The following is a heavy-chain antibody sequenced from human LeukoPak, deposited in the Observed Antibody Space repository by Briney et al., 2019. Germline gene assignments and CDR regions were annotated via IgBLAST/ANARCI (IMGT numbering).Heavy chain of an antibody. CDR2: VYYTGSI. CDR1: GFSVSGTH. Sequence: PGGSLRLSCAASGFSVSGTHMTWVRQPPGKGLEWIGSVYYTGSIRYNTSLKSRVTISVDMSKNDLFLTLSSVTAADTAFYYCARRDYRAWSDPWGQGILVTVSP. V-gene: IGHV4-39*01. D-gene: IGHD2-21*01. CDR3: ARRDYRAWSDP. J-gene: IGHJ5*02.